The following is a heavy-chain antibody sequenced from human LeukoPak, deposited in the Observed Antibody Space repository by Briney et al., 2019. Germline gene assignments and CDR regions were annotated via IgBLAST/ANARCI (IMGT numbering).Heavy chain of an antibody. V-gene: IGHV4-4*07. J-gene: IGHJ4*02. CDR3: ARDPNGPERSEVHITIFGVVTSERGYFDY. Sequence: PSETLSLTCTVSGGSISSYYWSWIRQPAGKGLEWIGRIHTSGSTNYNPSLKSRVTMSVDTSKNQFSLKLSSVTAADTAVYYCARDPNGPERSEVHITIFGVVTSERGYFDYWGQGTLVTVSS. CDR2: IHTSGST. CDR1: GGSISSYY. D-gene: IGHD3-3*01.